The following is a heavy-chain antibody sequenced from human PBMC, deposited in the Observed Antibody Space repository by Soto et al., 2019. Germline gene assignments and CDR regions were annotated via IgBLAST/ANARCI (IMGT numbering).Heavy chain of an antibody. V-gene: IGHV3-11*03. J-gene: IGHJ4*02. CDR2: LSPTSSYT. CDR3: VRGVRGPDY. D-gene: IGHD2-8*01. Sequence: GGSLRLSCEASGYIFSDYYISWIRQTPGKGLEWLSYLSPTSSYTNYADSGKGRFTVSRDNAKNSSSLQLNSLRADDTAVYYCVRGVRGPDYGGQGILVTASS. CDR1: GYIFSDYY.